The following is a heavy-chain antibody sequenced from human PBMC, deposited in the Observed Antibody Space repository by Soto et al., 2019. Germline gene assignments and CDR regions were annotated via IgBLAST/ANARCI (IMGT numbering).Heavy chain of an antibody. Sequence: QVHLHESGPGLVKASQTLSLTCAVSGVSIASSNYYWSWLRQPPGKGLEWVGYIFYSGGAYYNPSLNSRIVMSIDASKSQFSLNLNSTTAADTAIYFCGSQLMEARSGHVDYDYWGQGILVTVSS. CDR2: IFYSGGA. CDR1: GVSIASSNYY. V-gene: IGHV4-30-4*01. CDR3: GSQLMEARSGHVDYDY. D-gene: IGHD2-15*01. J-gene: IGHJ4*02.